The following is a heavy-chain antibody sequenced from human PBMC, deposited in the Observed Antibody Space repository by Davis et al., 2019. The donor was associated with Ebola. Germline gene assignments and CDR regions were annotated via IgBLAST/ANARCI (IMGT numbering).Heavy chain of an antibody. CDR2: ISWNSGSI. CDR3: ARVPQMYNWNYEVEFDY. D-gene: IGHD1-7*01. V-gene: IGHV3-9*01. J-gene: IGHJ4*02. CDR1: GFTVSANY. Sequence: SLKISCAASGFTVSANYMNWVRQAPGKGLEWVSGISWNSGSIGYADSVKGRFTISRDNAKNSLYLQMNSLRAEDTAVYYCARVPQMYNWNYEVEFDYWGQGTLVTVSS.